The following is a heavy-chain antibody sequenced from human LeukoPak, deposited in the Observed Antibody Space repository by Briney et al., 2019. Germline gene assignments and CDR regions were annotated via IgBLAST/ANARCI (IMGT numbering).Heavy chain of an antibody. D-gene: IGHD4-11*01. CDR2: ISSSGSTI. CDR1: GFTFSDYH. J-gene: IGHJ6*02. V-gene: IGHV3-11*01. Sequence: PGGSLRLSCAASGFTFSDYHMSWIRQAPGKGLEWVSYISSSGSTIYYADSVKGRFTISRDNAKNSLYLQMNSLRAEDTAVYYCARDSAHDYSNYIDYYYGMDVWGQGTTVTVSS. CDR3: ARDSAHDYSNYIDYYYGMDV.